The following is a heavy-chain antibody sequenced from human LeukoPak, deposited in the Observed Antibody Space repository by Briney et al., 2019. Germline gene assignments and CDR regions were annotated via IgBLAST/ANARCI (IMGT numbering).Heavy chain of an antibody. Sequence: GGSLRLSCAASGFTFSSYDMHWFRQTTGKGLEWVSAIGTAGDTYYLGSVKGRFTISRDNAKNSLYLQMNSLRAEDTAIYYCARDPYNGNYGDSYYYYMDVWGKGTTVTISS. V-gene: IGHV3-13*01. CDR2: IGTAGDT. CDR3: ARDPYNGNYGDSYYYYMDV. CDR1: GFTFSSYD. J-gene: IGHJ6*03. D-gene: IGHD1-26*01.